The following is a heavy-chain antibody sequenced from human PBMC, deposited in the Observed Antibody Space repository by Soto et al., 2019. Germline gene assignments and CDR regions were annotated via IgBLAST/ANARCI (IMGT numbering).Heavy chain of an antibody. D-gene: IGHD3-16*01. Sequence: SETLSLTCTVSGGSISSYYWSWIRQPAGKGLEWIGRIYTGGSTNYNPSLKSRVTMSVDTSKNQFSLKLSSVTAADTAVYYCARDPLIYYYYGMDVWGQGTTVTVSS. CDR2: IYTGGST. J-gene: IGHJ6*02. V-gene: IGHV4-4*07. CDR3: ARDPLIYYYYGMDV. CDR1: GGSISSYY.